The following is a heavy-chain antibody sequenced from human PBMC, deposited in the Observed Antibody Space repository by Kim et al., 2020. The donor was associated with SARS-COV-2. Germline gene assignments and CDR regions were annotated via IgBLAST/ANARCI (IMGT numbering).Heavy chain of an antibody. J-gene: IGHJ4*02. V-gene: IGHV3-30*18. CDR3: AKEKDSFSSMDFDF. D-gene: IGHD2-15*01. Sequence: GGSLRLSCGASGFTFKNYGMQWVRQIAGKGLEWLAVVSHDGAVTHYADSVKGRFTISRDNSKNTLFLQMNSLRAEDTAIYYCAKEKDSFSSMDFDFWGQGNLVTVSS. CDR2: VSHDGAVT. CDR1: GFTFKNYG.